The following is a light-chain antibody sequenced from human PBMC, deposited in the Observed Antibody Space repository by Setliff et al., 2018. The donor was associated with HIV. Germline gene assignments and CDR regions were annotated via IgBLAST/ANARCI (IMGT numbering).Light chain of an antibody. CDR2: EVN. J-gene: IGLJ1*01. CDR1: SGDVGGYDY. CDR3: SSYAGSNIYV. V-gene: IGLV2-8*01. Sequence: QSALTQPPSASGSPGQSVTISCTGTSGDVGGYDYVSWYQQHPGKAPKLMIYEVNKRPSGVPDRFSGSKSGDTASLTVSGLRADDEADYFCSSYAGSNIYVFGTGTKVTVL.